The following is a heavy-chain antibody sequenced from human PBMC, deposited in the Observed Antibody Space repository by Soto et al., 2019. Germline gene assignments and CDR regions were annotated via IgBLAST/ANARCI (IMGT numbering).Heavy chain of an antibody. Sequence: PLVTLSHTWPVTGDSITRRSSYWGWIRQPPGKGLEWVGSIYYSGSTYNNPSLRSRVSMSIDTSKDQFSLKLKSVTAADTALYFCARQRTSVVTQAYFDVWGPGSLVTSPQ. V-gene: IGHV4-39*01. CDR1: GDSITRRSSY. D-gene: IGHD2-21*02. J-gene: IGHJ4*02. CDR3: ARQRTSVVTQAYFDV. CDR2: IYYSGST.